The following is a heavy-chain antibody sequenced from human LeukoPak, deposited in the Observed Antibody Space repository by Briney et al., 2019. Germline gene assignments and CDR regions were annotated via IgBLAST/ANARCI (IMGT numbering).Heavy chain of an antibody. V-gene: IGHV5-51*01. D-gene: IGHD2-21*02. CDR1: GDSFTTYW. J-gene: IGHJ6*02. CDR3: ARRGQVVTGAQAYYYYGMDV. Sequence: KPGESLKISCKGSGDSFTTYWIGWVRQMPGKGLEWMGIIYPGDSDTRYSPSFQGQVTISADKSISTAYLQWSSLKASDTAMYYCARRGQVVTGAQAYYYYGMDVWGQGTTVTVSS. CDR2: IYPGDSDT.